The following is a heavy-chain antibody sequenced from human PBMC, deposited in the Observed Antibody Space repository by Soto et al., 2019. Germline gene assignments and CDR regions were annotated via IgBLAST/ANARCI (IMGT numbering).Heavy chain of an antibody. Sequence: ASVKVSCKASGYTFTSYGISWVRQAPGQGLEWMGWISAYNGNTNYAQKLQGRVTMTTDTSTSTAYMELRSLRSDDTAVYYCARDIVKYYDFWSGYYNSLSFDIWGQGTMVTVSS. V-gene: IGHV1-18*01. D-gene: IGHD3-3*01. CDR1: GYTFTSYG. CDR2: ISAYNGNT. CDR3: ARDIVKYYDFWSGYYNSLSFDI. J-gene: IGHJ3*02.